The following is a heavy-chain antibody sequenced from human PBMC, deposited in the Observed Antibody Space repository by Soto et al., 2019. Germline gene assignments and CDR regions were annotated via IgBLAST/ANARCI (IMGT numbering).Heavy chain of an antibody. Sequence: GGSLRLSCAASGFNFNSYTINWVRQAPGKRLEWLSSISSSGYIFSTDSVRGRFTISRDNAKNQFSLKLSSVTAADTALYYCARVNYGDYYYGMDVWGQGTTVTVSS. D-gene: IGHD4-17*01. CDR1: GFNFNSYT. V-gene: IGHV3-21*04. J-gene: IGHJ6*02. CDR3: ARVNYGDYYYGMDV. CDR2: ISSSGYI.